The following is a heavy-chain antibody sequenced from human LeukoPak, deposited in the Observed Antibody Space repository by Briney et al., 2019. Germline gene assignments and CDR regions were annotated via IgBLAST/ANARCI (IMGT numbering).Heavy chain of an antibody. Sequence: SETLSLTCTVSGGSISSGGYYWSWIRQHPGKGLEWIGYIYYSGSTYYNPSLKSRVTISVDASKNQFSLKLSSVTAADTAVYYCARGYSYGYDDYYYGMDVWGQGTTVTVSS. D-gene: IGHD5-18*01. V-gene: IGHV4-31*03. J-gene: IGHJ6*02. CDR3: ARGYSYGYDDYYYGMDV. CDR1: GGSISSGGYY. CDR2: IYYSGST.